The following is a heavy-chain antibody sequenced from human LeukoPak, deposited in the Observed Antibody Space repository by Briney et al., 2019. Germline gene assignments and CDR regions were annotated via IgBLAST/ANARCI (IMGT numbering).Heavy chain of an antibody. CDR1: GGSVSNYY. CDR3: ARASVAGALWTW. J-gene: IGHJ4*02. V-gene: IGHV4-59*02. Sequence: TSETLSLTCTVSGGSVSNYYWSWIRQPPGKGLEWIGYIYYSGSTNYNPSLKSRVTISVDTSKNQFSLKLSSVTAADTAVYYCARASVAGALWTWWGQGTLVTVSS. CDR2: IYYSGST. D-gene: IGHD6-19*01.